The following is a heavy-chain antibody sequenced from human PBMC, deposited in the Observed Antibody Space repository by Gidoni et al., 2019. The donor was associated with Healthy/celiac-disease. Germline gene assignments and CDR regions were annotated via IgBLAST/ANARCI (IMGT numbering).Heavy chain of an antibody. Sequence: QVQLVESGGGVVQPGRSLRLSCAASRFTFRRDCMHWVRQAPGKGLEWVAVISYDGSNKYYADSVKGRFTISRDNSKNTLYLQMNSLRAEDTAVYYCAKTGDCSGGSCYFDYWGQGTLVTVSS. CDR2: ISYDGSNK. CDR3: AKTGDCSGGSCYFDY. V-gene: IGHV3-30*18. CDR1: RFTFRRDC. D-gene: IGHD2-15*01. J-gene: IGHJ4*02.